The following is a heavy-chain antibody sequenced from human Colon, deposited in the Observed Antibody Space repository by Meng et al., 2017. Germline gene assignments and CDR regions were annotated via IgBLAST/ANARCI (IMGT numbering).Heavy chain of an antibody. CDR3: ARRYGSGTYPFDF. CDR1: GASIRGGGYY. CDR2: IYYSENT. J-gene: IGHJ4*02. Sequence: QVQMEESAPGLATPSATLSPTCSVSGASIRGGGYYWSWIRQVPGKGLDLIGYIYYSENTYYKPSLQSRAIISVDTSKNEFSLRLSSVSAADTAVYYCARRYGSGTYPFDFWGQGILVTVSS. V-gene: IGHV4-31*03. D-gene: IGHD3-10*01.